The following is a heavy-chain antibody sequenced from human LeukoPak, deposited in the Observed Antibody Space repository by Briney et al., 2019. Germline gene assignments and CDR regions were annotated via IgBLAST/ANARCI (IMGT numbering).Heavy chain of an antibody. CDR2: ISAYNGNT. D-gene: IGHD2-2*01. V-gene: IGHV1-18*01. J-gene: IGHJ6*03. Sequence: ASVKVSCKASGYTFTSYGISWVRRAPGQGLEWMGWISAYNGNTNYAQKLQGRVTMTTDTSTSTAYMELRSLRSDDTAVYYCARGRGNIVVVPAATGAGVNYYYYYMDVWGKGTTVTVSS. CDR3: ARGRGNIVVVPAATGAGVNYYYYYMDV. CDR1: GYTFTSYG.